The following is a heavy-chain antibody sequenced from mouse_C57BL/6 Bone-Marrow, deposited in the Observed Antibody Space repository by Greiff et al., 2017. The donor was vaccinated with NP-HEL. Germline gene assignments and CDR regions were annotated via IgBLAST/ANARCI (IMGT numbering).Heavy chain of an antibody. CDR3: ARGDDYDEYYYAMDY. J-gene: IGHJ4*01. CDR2: INPGSGGT. D-gene: IGHD2-4*01. Sequence: QVQLQQSGAELVRPGTSVKVSCKASGYAFTNSLIEWVKQRPGQGLEWIGVINPGSGGTNYNEKFKGKATLTADKSSSTAYMQLSSLTSEDSAVYFCARGDDYDEYYYAMDYWGQGTSVTVSS. V-gene: IGHV1-54*01. CDR1: GYAFTNSL.